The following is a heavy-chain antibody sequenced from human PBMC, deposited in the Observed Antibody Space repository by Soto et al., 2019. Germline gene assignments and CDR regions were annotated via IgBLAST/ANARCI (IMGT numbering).Heavy chain of an antibody. V-gene: IGHV4-31*03. CDR2: IYYSGST. D-gene: IGHD3-22*01. J-gene: IGHJ4*02. CDR3: ARVRLRYDSSGTDY. CDR1: GGSISSGGYY. Sequence: QVQLQESGPGLVKPSQTLSLTCTVSGGSISSGGYYWSWIRQHPGKGLEWIGYIYYSGSTYYNPSLKRRVTISVDTSTNQFSLKVSSGTAADTAVYDCARVRLRYDSSGTDYWGQGTLVTVSS.